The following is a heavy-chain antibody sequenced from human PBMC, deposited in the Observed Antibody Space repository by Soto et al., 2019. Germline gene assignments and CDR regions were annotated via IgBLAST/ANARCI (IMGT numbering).Heavy chain of an antibody. V-gene: IGHV4-34*09. J-gene: IGHJ4*02. CDR3: ARSGYSYGPNPLLY. D-gene: IGHD5-18*01. CDR2: INYSGST. CDR1: GGSFSGYY. Sequence: SETLSLTCAVYGGSFSGYYWSWIRQPPGKGLEWIGDINYSGSTNYNPSLKSRVTISVDTSKNQFSLKLSSVTAADTAVYYCARSGYSYGPNPLLYWGQGTLVTVSS.